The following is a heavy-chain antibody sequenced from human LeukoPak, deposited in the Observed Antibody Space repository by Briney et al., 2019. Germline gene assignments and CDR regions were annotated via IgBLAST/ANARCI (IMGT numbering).Heavy chain of an antibody. V-gene: IGHV3-74*01. CDR1: GFTFSNYH. J-gene: IGHJ4*02. CDR2: IETDGRTT. CDR3: ARDGIGYSDTSHMVK. Sequence: VQPGGSLRLSCEVSGFTFSNYHMYWVRQSPGKGLVWVSRIETDGRTTAYADSVKGRFTISRDNGKNSLYLEMNSLRAEDTAVYYCARDGIGYSDTSHMVKWGQGTLVTVSS. D-gene: IGHD3-22*01.